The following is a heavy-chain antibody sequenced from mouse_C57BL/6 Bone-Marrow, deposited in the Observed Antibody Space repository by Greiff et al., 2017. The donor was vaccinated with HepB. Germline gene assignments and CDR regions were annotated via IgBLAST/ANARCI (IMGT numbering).Heavy chain of an antibody. CDR2: INPSSGYT. CDR3: ARVYGSSYPHV. CDR1: GYTFTSYW. Sequence: VQRVESGAELAKPGASVKLSCKASGYTFTSYWMHWVKQRPGQGLEWIGYINPSSGYTKYNQKFKDKATLTADKSSSTAYMQLSSLTYEDSAVYYCARVYGSSYPHVWGTGTTVTVSS. D-gene: IGHD1-1*01. J-gene: IGHJ1*03. V-gene: IGHV1-7*01.